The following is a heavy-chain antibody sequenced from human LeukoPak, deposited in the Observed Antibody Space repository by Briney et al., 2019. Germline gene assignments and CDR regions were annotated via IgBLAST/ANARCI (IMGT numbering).Heavy chain of an antibody. J-gene: IGHJ4*02. CDR1: GYTFTTYG. CDR3: ARDHLDIVPTIYSY. D-gene: IGHD5-12*01. V-gene: IGHV1-18*01. CDR2: ISTYNGNT. Sequence: ASVKVSCKASGYTFTTYGITWVRQAPGQGLEWLGWISTYNGNTNYAQKFQGRVTLTTDTSASIAYLELRSLRSDDTARYYCARDHLDIVPTIYSYWGQGTLVTVSS.